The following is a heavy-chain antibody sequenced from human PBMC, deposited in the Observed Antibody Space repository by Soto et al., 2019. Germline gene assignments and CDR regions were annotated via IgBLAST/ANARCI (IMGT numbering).Heavy chain of an antibody. CDR1: EFSFGSYG. V-gene: IGHV3-33*05. CDR2: IPNDGSYQ. D-gene: IGHD2-21*02. CDR3: ARDDAFGDENGFDI. J-gene: IGHJ3*02. Sequence: QGQLVESGGGVVQPGTSLRLSCTASEFSFGSYGMHWVRQAPGKGLDWVAVIPNDGSYQHYADAVKGRFTISRDNSKNTLFLQMNSLRAEDTAVYYCARDDAFGDENGFDIWGQGTMVTVSS.